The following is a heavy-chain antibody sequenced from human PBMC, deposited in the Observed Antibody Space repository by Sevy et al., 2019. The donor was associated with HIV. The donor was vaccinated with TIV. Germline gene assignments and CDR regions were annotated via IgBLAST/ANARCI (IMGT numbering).Heavy chain of an antibody. Sequence: GGSLRLSCAASGFTFSSYGMHWVRQAPGKGLEWVAVIWYDGSNKYYADSVKGRFTISRDNSKNTLYLQMNSLRAEDTAVYYCARDRSVVVTASRYGMDVWGQGTTVTVSS. D-gene: IGHD2-21*02. J-gene: IGHJ6*02. CDR3: ARDRSVVVTASRYGMDV. CDR1: GFTFSSYG. CDR2: IWYDGSNK. V-gene: IGHV3-33*01.